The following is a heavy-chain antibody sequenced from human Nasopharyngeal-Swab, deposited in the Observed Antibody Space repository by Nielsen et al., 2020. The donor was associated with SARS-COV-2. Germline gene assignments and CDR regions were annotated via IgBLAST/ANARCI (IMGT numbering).Heavy chain of an antibody. V-gene: IGHV3-33*08. CDR3: ASSPLDSNDYYYGFDY. D-gene: IGHD3-22*01. Sequence: GESLKISCVASGVIFSNYGMHWVRQAPGKGLEWVAVIWYDGSNKYYADSVKGRFTISRDNSKNTLYLQMNSLRAEDTAVYYCASSPLDSNDYYYGFDYWGQGTLVTVSS. J-gene: IGHJ4*02. CDR2: IWYDGSNK. CDR1: GVIFSNYG.